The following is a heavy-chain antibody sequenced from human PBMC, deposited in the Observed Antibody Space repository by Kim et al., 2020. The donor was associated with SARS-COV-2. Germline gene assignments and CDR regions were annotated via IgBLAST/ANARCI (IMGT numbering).Heavy chain of an antibody. Sequence: GGSLRLSCAASGFTFSSYAMSWVRQAPGKGLEWVSAISGSGGSTYYADSVKGRFTISRDNSKNTLYLQMNSLRAEDTAVYYCAKARGSITGTASPQHIWGQGTMVTVSS. CDR1: GFTFSSYA. D-gene: IGHD1-20*01. CDR3: AKARGSITGTASPQHI. V-gene: IGHV3-23*01. J-gene: IGHJ3*02. CDR2: ISGSGGST.